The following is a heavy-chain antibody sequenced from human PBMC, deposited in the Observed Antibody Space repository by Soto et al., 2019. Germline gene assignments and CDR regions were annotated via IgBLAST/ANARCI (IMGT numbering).Heavy chain of an antibody. V-gene: IGHV4-31*03. Sequence: PSETLSLTCTVSGDSISSGSYHWSWIRQHPGKGLEWIGELNDSGGTNYNASLKSRVSISGDTSRNQFSLKLSFVTAADTAVYYCARGRGGVQHWGQGTLVTVSS. J-gene: IGHJ1*01. CDR2: LNDSGGT. CDR3: ARGRGGVQH. D-gene: IGHD3-10*01. CDR1: GDSISSGSYH.